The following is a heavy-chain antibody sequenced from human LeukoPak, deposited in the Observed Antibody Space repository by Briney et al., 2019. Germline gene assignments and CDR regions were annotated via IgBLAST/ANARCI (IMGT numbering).Heavy chain of an antibody. CDR1: GFTFSTHG. CDR2: ISYDGSNE. CDR3: AKDGRDYYDSSGYYDY. Sequence: PGGSLRLSCAASGFTFSTHGMHWVRQAPGKGLEWVAVISYDGSNEFYADSVKGRFTISRDNSKNTLYLQMDSLRAEDTAVYCCAKDGRDYYDSSGYYDYWGQGTLVTVSS. J-gene: IGHJ4*02. V-gene: IGHV3-30*18. D-gene: IGHD3-22*01.